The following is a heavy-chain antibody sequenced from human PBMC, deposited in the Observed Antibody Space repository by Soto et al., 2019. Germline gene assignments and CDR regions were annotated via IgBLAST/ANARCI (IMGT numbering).Heavy chain of an antibody. CDR2: ISGYNGNT. CDR1: GYTFSGYS. Sequence: ASVKVSCKASGYTFSGYSITWVRQAPGQGLEWMGRISGYNGNTNYARTLRGRLTLTTDTSTSTAYMELRSLTSDDTAVYYCARDVFCGGAPVRPDMDVWGQGTTVTVSS. V-gene: IGHV1-18*04. J-gene: IGHJ6*02. D-gene: IGHD2-21*01. CDR3: ARDVFCGGAPVRPDMDV.